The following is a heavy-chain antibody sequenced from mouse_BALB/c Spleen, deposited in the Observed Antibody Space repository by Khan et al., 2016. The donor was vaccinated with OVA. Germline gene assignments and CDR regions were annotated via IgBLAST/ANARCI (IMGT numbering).Heavy chain of an antibody. CDR2: IWSDGST. V-gene: IGHV2-6-1*01. Sequence: QLKQSGPGLVAPSQSLSITCTISGFSLTNYGVHWVRQPPGKGLEWLVVIWSDGSTTYNSDLKSRLTISKDNSKSQVFLKMNSLQTDDTAMYFCARQPYYHYNIMDYWGQGNSVTVSS. CDR1: GFSLTNYG. D-gene: IGHD2-10*01. CDR3: ARQPYYHYNIMDY. J-gene: IGHJ4*01.